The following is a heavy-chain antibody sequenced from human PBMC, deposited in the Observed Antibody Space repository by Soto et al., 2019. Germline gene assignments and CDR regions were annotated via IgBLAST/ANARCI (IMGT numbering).Heavy chain of an antibody. D-gene: IGHD3-10*01. CDR1: GFTFSSYS. V-gene: IGHV3-21*01. CDR3: VREHSGFSGWPDPYYYYYGMDV. J-gene: IGHJ6*02. CDR2: ISSSSSYI. Sequence: GGSLRLSCAASGFTFSSYSMNWVRQAPGKGLEWVSSISSSSSYIYYADSVKGRFTISRDNAKNSLYLQMNSLRAEDTAVYYCVREHSGFSGWPDPYYYYYGMDVWGQGTTVTVSS.